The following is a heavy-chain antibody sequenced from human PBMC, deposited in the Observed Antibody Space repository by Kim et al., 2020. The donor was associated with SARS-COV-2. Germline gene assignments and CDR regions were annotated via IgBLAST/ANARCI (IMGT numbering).Heavy chain of an antibody. Sequence: GGSLRLSCAASGFTFSASPMHWVRQASGKGLEWVGRIRNKANNYATAYAASVKGRFTISRDDSKNTAYLQMNSLKTEDTAVYFCTRLPVAYSSRSSWGQGTLVTVSS. CDR3: TRLPVAYSSRSS. V-gene: IGHV3-73*01. CDR1: GFTFSASP. D-gene: IGHD6-13*01. J-gene: IGHJ5*02. CDR2: IRNKANNYAT.